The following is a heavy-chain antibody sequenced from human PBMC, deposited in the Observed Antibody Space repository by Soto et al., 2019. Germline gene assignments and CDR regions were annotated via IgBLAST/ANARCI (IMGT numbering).Heavy chain of an antibody. J-gene: IGHJ6*02. CDR2: INHSGST. Sequence: SETLSITCAVYSASFLGYYWSWMRQPPWEGLKRIGEINHSGSTNYNPSLKSRVTISVDTSKNQFSLKLSSVTAADTALYYCARGLVWEYCGSGSRDYGMDVWGQGTTVS. V-gene: IGHV4-34*01. CDR1: SASFLGYY. D-gene: IGHD3-10*01. CDR3: ARGLVWEYCGSGSRDYGMDV.